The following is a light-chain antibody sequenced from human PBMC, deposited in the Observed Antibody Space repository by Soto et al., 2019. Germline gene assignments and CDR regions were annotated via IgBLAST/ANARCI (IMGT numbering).Light chain of an antibody. CDR3: QQYNSHDDIA. V-gene: IGKV1-5*01. CDR2: DAS. Sequence: PVTPSSFTLSASWGGRMPITWRASPSITSWLAWYQQKPGKAPNLLIYDASSLQSGVPSRFSGSGSGTEFTLTISSLQPDDSATYYCQQYNSHDDIAFGRGTKVDIK. J-gene: IGKJ4*01. CDR1: PSITSW.